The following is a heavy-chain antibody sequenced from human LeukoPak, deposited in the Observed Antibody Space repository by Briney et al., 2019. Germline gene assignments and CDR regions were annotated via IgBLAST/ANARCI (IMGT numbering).Heavy chain of an antibody. CDR2: INPNSGGT. CDR3: ARGSNDILTGSITQRGAFDI. Sequence: ASVKVSCKASGYTFTGYYMHWVRQSLGQGLEWMGWINPNSGGTNYAQKFQGRVAMTRDTSISTAYMELSRLRSDDTAVYYCARGSNDILTGSITQRGAFDIWGQGTMVTVSS. CDR1: GYTFTGYY. J-gene: IGHJ3*02. D-gene: IGHD3-9*01. V-gene: IGHV1-2*02.